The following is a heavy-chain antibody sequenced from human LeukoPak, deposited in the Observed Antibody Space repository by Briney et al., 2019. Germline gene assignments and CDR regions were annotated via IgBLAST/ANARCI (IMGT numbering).Heavy chain of an antibody. CDR1: GGSISSSSYY. J-gene: IGHJ4*02. CDR3: ARIVGATPGPFDY. Sequence: PSETLSLTCTASGGSISSSSYYWGWIRQPPGKGLEWIGSIYYSGSTYYNPSLKSRVTISVDTSKNQFSLKLSSVTAADTAVYYCARIVGATPGPFDYWGQGTLVTVSS. D-gene: IGHD1-26*01. V-gene: IGHV4-39*01. CDR2: IYYSGST.